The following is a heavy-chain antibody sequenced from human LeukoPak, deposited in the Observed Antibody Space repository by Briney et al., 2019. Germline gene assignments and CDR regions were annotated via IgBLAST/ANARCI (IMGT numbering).Heavy chain of an antibody. CDR1: GFTFSSYW. CDR2: IKQDGSEK. J-gene: IGHJ4*02. CDR3: ARAEGYCTNGVCPYYFDY. V-gene: IGHV3-7*01. D-gene: IGHD2-8*01. Sequence: GGSLRLSCAASGFTFSSYWMSWVRQAPGKGLEWVANIKQDGSEKYYVDSVKGRFTISRDNAKNSLYLQMNSLRAEDTAVYYCARAEGYCTNGVCPYYFDYWGQGTLVTVSS.